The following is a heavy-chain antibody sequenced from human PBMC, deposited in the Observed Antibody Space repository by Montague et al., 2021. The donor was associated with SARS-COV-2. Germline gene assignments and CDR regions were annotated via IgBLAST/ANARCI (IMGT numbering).Heavy chain of an antibody. J-gene: IGHJ6*02. CDR3: ARGAYHDLYYYYHGMDV. Sequence: CAISGDSVSSKGAAWNWIRQSPSRGLEWLGRTYHRSQWYEDYAVSVKGRITIKPDTSKNQFSLHLESVSPDDTALYYCARGAYHDLYYYYHGMDVWGRGTTVSVSS. CDR2: TYHRSQWYE. CDR1: GDSVSSKGAA. D-gene: IGHD2-2*01. V-gene: IGHV6-1*01.